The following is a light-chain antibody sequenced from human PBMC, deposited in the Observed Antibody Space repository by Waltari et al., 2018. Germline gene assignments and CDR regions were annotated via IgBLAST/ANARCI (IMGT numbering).Light chain of an antibody. CDR3: CSYTSSRTVV. CDR2: DVS. CDR1: SSDIGGYNF. J-gene: IGLJ3*02. Sequence: QSALTQPASVSGSPGPSNTISCTGSSSDIGGYNFVSWYQQHPCKAPKVMIYDVSNRPLGISDRFSGSKSGNTASLTISGLQAEDEADYYCCSYTSSRTVVFGGGTKLTVL. V-gene: IGLV2-14*03.